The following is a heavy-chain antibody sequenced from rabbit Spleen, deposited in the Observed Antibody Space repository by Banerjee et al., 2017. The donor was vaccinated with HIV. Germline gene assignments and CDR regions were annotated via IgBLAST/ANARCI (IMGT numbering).Heavy chain of an antibody. CDR2: INMVTGKS. CDR3: ARDLVAVIGWNFNL. D-gene: IGHD1-1*01. J-gene: IGHJ4*01. CDR1: GFSFSSNW. V-gene: IGHV1S45*01. Sequence: LEESGGGLVKPGGTLTLTCTVSGFSFSSNWICWVRQPPGKGLEWITCINMVTGKSVYANWVKGRFIMSRTSSTKVTLQMTSLTAADTATYFCARDLVAVIGWNFNLWGPGTLVTVS.